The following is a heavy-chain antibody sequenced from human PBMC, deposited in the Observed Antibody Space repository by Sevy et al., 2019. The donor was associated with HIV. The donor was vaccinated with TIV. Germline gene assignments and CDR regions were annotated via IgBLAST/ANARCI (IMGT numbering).Heavy chain of an antibody. CDR1: GISISNYY. CDR3: ARCGPNQQQLDYFDS. V-gene: IGHV4-59*01. J-gene: IGHJ4*02. CDR2: IYYTGSS. D-gene: IGHD6-13*01. Sequence: SETLSLTCTVSGISISNYYWTWIRQPPGKGLEWIGYIYYTGSSDSNPSLKSRVTTSVDTSKNQFSLKLRSVTAADTAIYYCARCGPNQQQLDYFDSWGQGILVTVSS.